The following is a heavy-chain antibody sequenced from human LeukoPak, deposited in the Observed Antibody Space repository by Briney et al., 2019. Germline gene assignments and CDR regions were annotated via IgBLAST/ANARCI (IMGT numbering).Heavy chain of an antibody. D-gene: IGHD2-2*01. CDR1: GDSVRNDFYY. Sequence: PSETLSLTCSVSGDSVRNDFYYWGWIRQPPGKGLEWVACLSHAGNTWYNPSLESRLSISVDTSKNQFSLKFSSVTAAYTALYWCARHNAPRRVGFDFWGQGILVTVSS. V-gene: IGHV4-39*01. CDR3: ARHNAPRRVGFDF. J-gene: IGHJ4*02. CDR2: LSHAGNT.